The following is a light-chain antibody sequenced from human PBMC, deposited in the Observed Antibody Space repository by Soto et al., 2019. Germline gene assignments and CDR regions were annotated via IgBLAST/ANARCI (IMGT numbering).Light chain of an antibody. V-gene: IGLV2-11*01. CDR1: SSDVGGYYY. Sequence: QSALTQPRSVSGSPGQSVTISCTGTSSDVGGYYYVSWYQQHPGKAPKLMIYDVTKRPSGVPDRFSGSKSGNTASLTISGLHGEDEADYSCCSYAGRYTFVCGNGTKLTVL. CDR3: CSYAGRYTFV. CDR2: DVT. J-gene: IGLJ1*01.